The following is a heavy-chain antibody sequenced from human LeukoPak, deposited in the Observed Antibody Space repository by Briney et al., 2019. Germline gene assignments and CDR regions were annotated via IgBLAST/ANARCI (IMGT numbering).Heavy chain of an antibody. V-gene: IGHV1-2*02. CDR1: GYTFTGYY. J-gene: IGHJ4*02. CDR3: ARDRVPYYDSSGYRGDY. CDR2: INPNSGGT. D-gene: IGHD3-22*01. Sequence: RASVKVSCKASGYTFTGYYMHWVRQAPGQGLEWMGWINPNSGGTNYAQKFQGRGTMTRDTSISTAYMELSRLRSDDTAAYYCARDRVPYYDSSGYRGDYWGQGTLVTVSS.